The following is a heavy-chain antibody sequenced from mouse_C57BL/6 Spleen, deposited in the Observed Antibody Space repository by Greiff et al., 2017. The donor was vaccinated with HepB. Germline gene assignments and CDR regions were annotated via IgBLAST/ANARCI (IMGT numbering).Heavy chain of an antibody. Sequence: QVQLKESGPGLVQPSQSLSITCTVSGFSLTSYGVHWVRQSPGKGLEWLGVIWSGGSTDYNAAFISRLSISKDNSKSQVFFKMNSLQADDTAIYYCARSDYDEGAWFAYWGQGTLVTVSA. CDR2: IWSGGST. CDR3: ARSDYDEGAWFAY. J-gene: IGHJ3*01. CDR1: GFSLTSYG. V-gene: IGHV2-2*01. D-gene: IGHD2-4*01.